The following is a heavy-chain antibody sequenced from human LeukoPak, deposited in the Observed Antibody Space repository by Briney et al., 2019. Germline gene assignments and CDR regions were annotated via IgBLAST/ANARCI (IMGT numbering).Heavy chain of an antibody. CDR2: ISYDGSNK. J-gene: IGHJ4*02. V-gene: IGHV3-30*03. D-gene: IGHD5-18*01. CDR1: GFTFSSYG. Sequence: QPGRSLRLSCAASGFTFSSYGMHWVRQAPGKGLEWVAVISYDGSNKYYADSVKGRFTISRDNSKNTLYLQMNSLRAEDTAVYYCASESHSYGNPLDYWGQGTLVTVSS. CDR3: ASESHSYGNPLDY.